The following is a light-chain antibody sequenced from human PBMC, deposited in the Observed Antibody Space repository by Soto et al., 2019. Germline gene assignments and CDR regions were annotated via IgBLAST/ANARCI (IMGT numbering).Light chain of an antibody. CDR2: EVN. CDR3: QSYDSSLSGHVV. Sequence: QSALTQPASLSGSPGQSITISCTGTSSDIGAYDYVSWFQQHPGKAPKLMISEVNNRPSGVPDRFSGSKSGTSAFLAITGLQADDEADYYCQSYDSSLSGHVVFGGGTKLTVL. J-gene: IGLJ2*01. CDR1: SSDIGAYDY. V-gene: IGLV2-14*01.